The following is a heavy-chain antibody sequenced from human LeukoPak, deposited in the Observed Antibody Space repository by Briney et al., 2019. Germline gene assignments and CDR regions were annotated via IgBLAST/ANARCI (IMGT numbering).Heavy chain of an antibody. J-gene: IGHJ3*02. CDR3: ARGELWFGELGDAFDI. CDR2: ISWNSGSI. D-gene: IGHD3-10*01. CDR1: GFTFDDYA. V-gene: IGHV3-9*03. Sequence: PGGSLRLSCAASGFTFDDYAMHWVRQAPGKGLEWVSGISWNSGSIGYADSVKGRFTISRDNAKNSLYLQMNSLRAEDMALYYCARGELWFGELGDAFDIWGQGTMVTVSS.